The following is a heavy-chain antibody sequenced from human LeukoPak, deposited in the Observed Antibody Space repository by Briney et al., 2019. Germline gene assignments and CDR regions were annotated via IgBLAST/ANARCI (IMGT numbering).Heavy chain of an antibody. J-gene: IGHJ1*01. Sequence: ASVKVSCKASGYTFTGYYMHWVRQAPGQGLEWMGWINPNSGGTNYAQKFQGRVTMTRDTSISTAYMELSRLRSDDTAVYYCATFATVTTLGEYFQHWGQGTLVTVSS. CDR3: ATFATVTTLGEYFQH. V-gene: IGHV1-2*02. D-gene: IGHD4-17*01. CDR2: INPNSGGT. CDR1: GYTFTGYY.